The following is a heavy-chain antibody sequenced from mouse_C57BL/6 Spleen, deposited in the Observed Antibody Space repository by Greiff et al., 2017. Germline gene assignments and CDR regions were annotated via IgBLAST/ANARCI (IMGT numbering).Heavy chain of an antibody. V-gene: IGHV1-52*01. D-gene: IGHD2-2*01. Sequence: QVHVKQPGAELVRPGSSVKLSCKASGYTFTSYWMHWVKQRPIQGLEWIGNIDPSDSETHYNQKFKDKATLTVDKSSSTAYMQLSSLTSEDSAVYYCARGETMVTTRDGYYYAMDYWGQGTSVTVSS. CDR1: GYTFTSYW. J-gene: IGHJ4*01. CDR3: ARGETMVTTRDGYYYAMDY. CDR2: IDPSDSET.